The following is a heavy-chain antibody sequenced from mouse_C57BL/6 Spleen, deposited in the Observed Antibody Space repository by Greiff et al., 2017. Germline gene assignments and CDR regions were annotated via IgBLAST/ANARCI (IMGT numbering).Heavy chain of an antibody. CDR3: AINSYSNYFDY. V-gene: IGHV2-2*01. CDR1: GFSFTSYG. D-gene: IGHD2-5*01. Sequence: QVQLKESGPGLVQPSQSLSITCTVSGFSFTSYGVHWVRQSPGQGLEWLGVIWSGGSTDYYAAFISSLSISKDYSKSQVFFKRNSLQADDTAIYYCAINSYSNYFDYWGQGTTLTVSS. J-gene: IGHJ2*01. CDR2: IWSGGST.